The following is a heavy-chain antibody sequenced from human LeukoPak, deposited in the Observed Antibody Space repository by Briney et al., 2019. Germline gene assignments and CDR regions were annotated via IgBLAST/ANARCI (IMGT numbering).Heavy chain of an antibody. CDR2: IIPILGIA. V-gene: IGHV1-69*04. J-gene: IGHJ4*02. Sequence: SVKVSCKASGGTFSSYAISWVRQAPGQGLEWMGRIIPILGIANYAQKFQGRVTITADKSTSTAYMELSSLRSEDTAVYYCARDPDYGDYLFDYWGQGTLVTVSS. CDR3: ARDPDYGDYLFDY. D-gene: IGHD4-17*01. CDR1: GGTFSSYA.